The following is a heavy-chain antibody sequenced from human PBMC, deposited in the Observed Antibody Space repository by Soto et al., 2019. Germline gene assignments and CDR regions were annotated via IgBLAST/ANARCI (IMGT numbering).Heavy chain of an antibody. J-gene: IGHJ1*01. CDR3: ARTDNVGYYQH. Sequence: SEPLSLTCAVSGDSISRGYYWAWIRQPPGKGLEYIGSIYHSGTTYYNPSLMSRVTISVDTSKNQFSLKMRSVTAADSAVYYCARTDNVGYYQHLGQGTPVTVYS. D-gene: IGHD3-3*01. V-gene: IGHV4-38-2*01. CDR1: GDSISRGYY. CDR2: IYHSGTT.